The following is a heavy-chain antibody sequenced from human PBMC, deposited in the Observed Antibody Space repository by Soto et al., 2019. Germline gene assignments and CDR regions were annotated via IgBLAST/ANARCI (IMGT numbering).Heavy chain of an antibody. Sequence: ESGGGVVQPGRSLRLSCAASGFTFSSYGMHWVRQAPGKGLEWVAVISYDGSNKYYADSVKGRFTISRDNSKNTLYLRMNSLRAEDTAVYYCAKDYYYGMDVWGQGTTVTVSS. V-gene: IGHV3-30*18. J-gene: IGHJ6*02. CDR2: ISYDGSNK. CDR3: AKDYYYGMDV. CDR1: GFTFSSYG.